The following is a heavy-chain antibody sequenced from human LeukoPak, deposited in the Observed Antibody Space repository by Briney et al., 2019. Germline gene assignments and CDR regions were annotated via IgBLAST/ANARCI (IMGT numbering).Heavy chain of an antibody. D-gene: IGHD5-18*01. CDR1: GFTFDDYS. Sequence: PGGSLRLSCSASGFTFDDYSMHWVRQVPGRGLEWVSLISGNGATTYYADSVKGRFTISRDNAKNSLWLQMNSLRAEDTAVYYCARGYNYGYSAFWGQGTLVTVSS. CDR3: ARGYNYGYSAF. CDR2: ISGNGATT. V-gene: IGHV3-20*04. J-gene: IGHJ4*02.